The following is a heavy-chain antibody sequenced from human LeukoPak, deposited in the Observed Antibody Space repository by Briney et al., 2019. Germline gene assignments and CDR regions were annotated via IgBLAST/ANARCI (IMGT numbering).Heavy chain of an antibody. V-gene: IGHV4-34*01. CDR2: INHSGST. J-gene: IGHJ4*02. CDR1: GGSFSGYY. Sequence: SETLSLTCAVYGGSFSGYYWSWIRQPPGKGLEWIGEINHSGSTNYNPSLKSRVTISVDTSKNQFSLKLSSVTAADTAVYYCARGLEFDYWGQGTLVTVSS. D-gene: IGHD6-6*01. CDR3: ARGLEFDY.